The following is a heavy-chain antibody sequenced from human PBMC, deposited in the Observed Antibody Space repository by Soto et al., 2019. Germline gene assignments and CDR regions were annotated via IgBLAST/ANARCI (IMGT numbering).Heavy chain of an antibody. Sequence: EVQLLESGGGLVQPGGSLRLSCAASGFTFSSYAMSWVRQAPGKGLEWVSAISGSGGSTYYADSVKGRFTISRDNSKNTLYLQMNSLRAEDTAVYYCAGTYYYDSSGYYRRAYQDQFDYWGQGTLVTVSS. V-gene: IGHV3-23*01. J-gene: IGHJ4*02. D-gene: IGHD3-22*01. CDR1: GFTFSSYA. CDR2: ISGSGGST. CDR3: AGTYYYDSSGYYRRAYQDQFDY.